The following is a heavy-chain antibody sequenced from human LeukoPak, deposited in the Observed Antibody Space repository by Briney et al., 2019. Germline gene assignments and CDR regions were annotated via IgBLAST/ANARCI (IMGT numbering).Heavy chain of an antibody. D-gene: IGHD6-6*01. V-gene: IGHV3-23*01. CDR2: ISGSGGST. Sequence: GGSLRLSCVGSGFTFRGFAMSWVRQAPGKGLEWVSAISGSGGSTYYADSVKGRFTISRDNSKNTLYLQMNSLRAEDTAVYYCAKSSIAARLGYPDYWGQGTLVTVSS. J-gene: IGHJ4*02. CDR1: GFTFRGFA. CDR3: AKSSIAARLGYPDY.